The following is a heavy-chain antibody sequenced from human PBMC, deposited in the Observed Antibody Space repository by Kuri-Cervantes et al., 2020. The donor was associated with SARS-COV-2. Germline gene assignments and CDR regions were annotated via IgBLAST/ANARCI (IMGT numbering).Heavy chain of an antibody. D-gene: IGHD5-18*01. V-gene: IGHV1-3*01. Sequence: ASGYTFTSYAMHWVRQAPGQRLEWMGWINAGNGNTKYSQKFQGRVTMTEDTSTDTAYMELSSLRSEDTAVYYCATLPLPAMGYYGMDVWGQGTTVTVSS. CDR3: ATLPLPAMGYYGMDV. J-gene: IGHJ6*02. CDR2: INAGNGNT. CDR1: GYTFTSYA.